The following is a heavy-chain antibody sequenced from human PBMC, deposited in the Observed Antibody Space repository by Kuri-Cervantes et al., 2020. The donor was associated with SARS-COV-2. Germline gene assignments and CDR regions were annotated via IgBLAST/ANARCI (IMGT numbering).Heavy chain of an antibody. Sequence: GSLRLSCAVYGGSLSGYYWSWIRQPPGKGLEWIGEINHSGSTNHNPSLKSRVTISVDTSKNQFSLKLSSVTAADTAVYYCARGAGYDFGTGYQDWFFDLWGRGNLVTVSS. V-gene: IGHV4-34*01. CDR3: ARGAGYDFGTGYQDWFFDL. J-gene: IGHJ2*01. D-gene: IGHD3/OR15-3a*01. CDR1: GGSLSGYY. CDR2: INHSGST.